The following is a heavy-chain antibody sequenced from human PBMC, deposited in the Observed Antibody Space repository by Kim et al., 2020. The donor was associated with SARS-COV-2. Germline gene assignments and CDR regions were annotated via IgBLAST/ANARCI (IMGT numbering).Heavy chain of an antibody. Sequence: PSLKSRVTISVDKSKNQFSLKLSSVTAADTAVYYCARGTLLGETYPGVDYWGQGTLVTVSS. J-gene: IGHJ4*02. D-gene: IGHD3-10*01. V-gene: IGHV4-4*02. CDR3: ARGTLLGETYPGVDY.